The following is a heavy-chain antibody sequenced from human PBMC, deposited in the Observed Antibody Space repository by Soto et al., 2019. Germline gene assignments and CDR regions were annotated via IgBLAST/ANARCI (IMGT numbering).Heavy chain of an antibody. J-gene: IGHJ6*03. V-gene: IGHV4-39*01. CDR1: GGSISSSSYD. CDR2: IYYSGST. Sequence: SETLSLTCTVPGGSISSSSYDWGWIRQPPGKGLEWIGSIYYSGSTYYNPSLKSRVTISVDTSKNQFSLKLSSVTAADTAVYYCARQIGYCSGGSCYRYYYYYYYMDVWGKGTTVTVSS. D-gene: IGHD2-15*01. CDR3: ARQIGYCSGGSCYRYYYYYYYMDV.